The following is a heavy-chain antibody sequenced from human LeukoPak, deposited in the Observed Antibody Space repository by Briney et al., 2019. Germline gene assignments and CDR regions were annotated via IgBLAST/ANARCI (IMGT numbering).Heavy chain of an antibody. J-gene: IGHJ6*02. CDR2: IYHSGST. CDR3: ARELRYCGSTSCYGMDV. CDR1: GYSISSGYY. V-gene: IGHV4-38-2*02. Sequence: SETLSLTCTVSGYSISSGYYWGWIRQPPGKGLEWIGSIYHSGSTYYNPSLKSRVTISVDTSKNQFSLKLSSMTAADTAVYYCARELRYCGSTSCYGMDVWGQGTTVTVSS. D-gene: IGHD2-2*01.